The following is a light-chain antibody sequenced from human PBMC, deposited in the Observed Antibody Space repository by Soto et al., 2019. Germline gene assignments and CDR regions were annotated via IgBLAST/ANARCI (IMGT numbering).Light chain of an antibody. CDR3: EQYNSYSWT. J-gene: IGKJ1*01. CDR1: HTIGSL. V-gene: IGKV1-5*01. Sequence: DIKMTQSPSSLAPAVRASVTITSRTSHTIGSLLNWYQYKPGMAPSLLIYAASSLQSGVPSRFSGSGSGTEFALTIRSLQPDDFATYYCEQYNSYSWTFGQGTKVDIK. CDR2: AAS.